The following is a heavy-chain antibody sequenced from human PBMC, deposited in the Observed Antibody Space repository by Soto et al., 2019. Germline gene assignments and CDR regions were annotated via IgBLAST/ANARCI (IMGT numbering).Heavy chain of an antibody. CDR2: IYSGGST. V-gene: IGHV3-66*01. CDR3: ATTNRYCSSTSCYGNYFDY. J-gene: IGHJ4*02. D-gene: IGHD2-2*01. Sequence: EVQLVESGGGLVQPGGSLRLSCAASGFTVSSNYMSWVRQAPGKGLEWGSVIYSGGSTYYADSVKGRFTISRDNSKNTLYLQMNSLRAEDTAVYYCATTNRYCSSTSCYGNYFDYWGQGTLVTVSS. CDR1: GFTVSSNY.